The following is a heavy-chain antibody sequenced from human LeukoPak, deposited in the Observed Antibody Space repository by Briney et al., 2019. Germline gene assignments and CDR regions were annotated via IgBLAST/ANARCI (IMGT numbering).Heavy chain of an antibody. CDR1: GFTFSSYG. CDR3: AREPVRYCSSTSCYVQGDDAFDI. J-gene: IGHJ3*02. CDR2: IWYDGSNK. V-gene: IGHV3-33*01. Sequence: GGSLRLSCAASGFTFSSYGMHWVRQAPGKGLEWVAVIWYDGSNKYYADSVKRRFTISRDNSKNTLYLQMNSLRAEDTAVYYCAREPVRYCSSTSCYVQGDDAFDIWGQGTMVTVSS. D-gene: IGHD2-2*01.